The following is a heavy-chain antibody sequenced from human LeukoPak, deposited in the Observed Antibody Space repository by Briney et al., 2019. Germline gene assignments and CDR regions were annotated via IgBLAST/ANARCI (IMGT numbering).Heavy chain of an antibody. V-gene: IGHV4-34*01. Sequence: SETLSLTCAVYGGSFSGYYWSWIRQPPGKGLEWIGEINHSGSTNYNPSLKSRVTISVDTSQNQFSLKLSSVTAADTAVYYCARGRDNSGWPYYFDFWGQGTLVTVSS. J-gene: IGHJ4*02. CDR3: ARGRDNSGWPYYFDF. CDR1: GGSFSGYY. CDR2: INHSGST. D-gene: IGHD6-19*01.